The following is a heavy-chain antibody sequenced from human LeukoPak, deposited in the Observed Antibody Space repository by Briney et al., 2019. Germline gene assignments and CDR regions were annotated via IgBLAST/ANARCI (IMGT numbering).Heavy chain of an antibody. CDR1: GGSISNYY. CDR3: AGLSVAGRGGFDY. D-gene: IGHD6-19*01. V-gene: IGHV4-59*08. CDR2: IYYSEYT. Sequence: SETLSLTCTVSGGSISNYYWSWIRQPPGKGLEWIGYIYYSEYTNYNPSLKSRVTISVDTSKNQFSLKLSSVTAADTAMYYCAGLSVAGRGGFDYWGQGTLVTVSS. J-gene: IGHJ4*02.